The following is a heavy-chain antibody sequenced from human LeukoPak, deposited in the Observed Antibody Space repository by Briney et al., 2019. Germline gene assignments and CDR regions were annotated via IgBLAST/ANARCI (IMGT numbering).Heavy chain of an antibody. V-gene: IGHV5-51*01. CDR2: IYPGDSDT. J-gene: IGHJ4*02. D-gene: IGHD3-22*01. CDR1: GYSFTSYW. CDR3: ARMRLNYYDSSGYYFDY. Sequence: GESLKISCKGSGYSFTSYWIGWVRQMTGKGLEWMGIIYPGDSDTRYSPSFQGQVTISADKSISTAYLQWSSLKASDTAMYYCARMRLNYYDSSGYYFDYWGQGTLVTVSS.